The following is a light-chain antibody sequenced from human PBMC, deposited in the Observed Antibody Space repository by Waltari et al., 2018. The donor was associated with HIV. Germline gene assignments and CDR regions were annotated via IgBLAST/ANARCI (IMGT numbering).Light chain of an antibody. CDR2: NVN. CDR3: SSYTSSGPRYVL. J-gene: IGLJ2*01. Sequence: QSALTQPASVSGSPGQSITISCTGTSGDVGGYNVVSWYQKHPGKAPKLIIYNVNSRPSGVSIRFSGSRSANTASLTISGLQAEDEADYFCSSYTSSGPRYVLFGGGTRLTVL. V-gene: IGLV2-14*03. CDR1: SGDVGGYNV.